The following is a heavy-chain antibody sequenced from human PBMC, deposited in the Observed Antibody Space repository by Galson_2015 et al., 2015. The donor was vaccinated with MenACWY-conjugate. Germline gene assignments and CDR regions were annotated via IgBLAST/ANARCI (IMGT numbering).Heavy chain of an antibody. CDR2: IYYSGST. J-gene: IGHJ4*02. V-gene: IGHV4-59*02. Sequence: LSVTGCVSDGSATPYYWARVRQPPVEGLEWILCIYYSGSTKHRHSLIRRVTISVDTSNNQFSLKLRSVTAADTAVYYCARSPGGYSSGGQIDSWGQGSLVTVSS. CDR1: DGSATPYY. D-gene: IGHD5-18*01. CDR3: ARSPGGYSSGGQIDS.